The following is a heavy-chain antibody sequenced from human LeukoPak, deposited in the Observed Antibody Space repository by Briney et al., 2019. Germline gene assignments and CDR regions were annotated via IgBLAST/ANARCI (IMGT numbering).Heavy chain of an antibody. Sequence: SETLSLTCTVYGGSISSYYWSWIRQPPGKGLEWIGYIYYSGSTNYNPSLNSRVTISVDTSKNQFSLKLSSVTAADTAVYYCARRGSSWYDWSANWFDPWGQGTLVTVSS. V-gene: IGHV4-59*08. CDR3: ARRGSSWYDWSANWFDP. J-gene: IGHJ5*02. CDR2: IYYSGST. D-gene: IGHD6-13*01. CDR1: GGSISSYY.